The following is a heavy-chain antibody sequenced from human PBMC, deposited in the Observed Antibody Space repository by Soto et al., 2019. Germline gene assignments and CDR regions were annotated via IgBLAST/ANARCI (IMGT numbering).Heavy chain of an antibody. CDR2: IYHSGSA. CDR1: GDSVSSRFW. CDR3: ARYNAASGTYYFDY. V-gene: IGHV4-4*02. D-gene: IGHD6-13*01. Sequence: QVELQESGPGLVKPSGTLSLTCAVSGDSVSSRFWWSWVRQSPGKGLEWIGEIYHSGSANYNPSLKSRGTISVDNSKNQFSLKLNSVTAADTAVYYCARYNAASGTYYFDYWGQGTLVTVSS. J-gene: IGHJ4*02.